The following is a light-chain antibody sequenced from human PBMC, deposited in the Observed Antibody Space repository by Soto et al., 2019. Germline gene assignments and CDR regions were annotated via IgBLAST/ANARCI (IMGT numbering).Light chain of an antibody. J-gene: IGKJ2*01. CDR3: QQYNTYPMYP. CDR2: KAS. Sequence: DIQMTQSPSTLSASVGDRVTITCRASKRVCNWVAWFQQKPGKAPTLLIYKASILESGVPSRFDGSASGTEFTLTISSLQPDDFSNYYCQQYNTYPMYPCGQVTKLEI. V-gene: IGKV1-5*03. CDR1: KRVCNW.